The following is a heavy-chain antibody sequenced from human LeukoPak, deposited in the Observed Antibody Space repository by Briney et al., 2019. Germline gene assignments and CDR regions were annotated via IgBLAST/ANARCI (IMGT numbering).Heavy chain of an antibody. CDR3: ARDLSGYSPSY. CDR2: INHSGST. Sequence: PSETLSLTCAVYGGSFSGYYWSWIRQPPGKGLEWIGEINHSGSTNYNPSLKSRVTISVDTSKNQFSLKLSSVTAADTAVYYCARDLSGYSPSYWGQGTLVTVSS. J-gene: IGHJ4*02. V-gene: IGHV4-34*01. D-gene: IGHD3-22*01. CDR1: GGSFSGYY.